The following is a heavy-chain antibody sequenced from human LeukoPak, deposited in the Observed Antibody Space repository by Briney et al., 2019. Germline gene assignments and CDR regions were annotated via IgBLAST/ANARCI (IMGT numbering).Heavy chain of an antibody. CDR2: IYYSGST. CDR3: ASYDFWSGSRFDY. V-gene: IGHV4-59*12. Sequence: SETLSLTCTVSGGSISSYYWSWIRQPPGKGLEWIGYIYYSGSTNYNPSLKSRVTISVDTSKNQFSLKLSSVTAADTAVYYCASYDFWSGSRFDYWGQGTLVTVSS. J-gene: IGHJ4*02. D-gene: IGHD3-3*01. CDR1: GGSISSYY.